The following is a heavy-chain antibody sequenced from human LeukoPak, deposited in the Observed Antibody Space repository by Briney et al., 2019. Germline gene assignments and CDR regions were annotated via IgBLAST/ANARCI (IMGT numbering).Heavy chain of an antibody. CDR2: ISWNSGSI. CDR3: AKDSYSSGWYVAFDI. D-gene: IGHD6-19*01. V-gene: IGHV3-9*01. J-gene: IGHJ3*02. CDR1: GFTFDDYA. Sequence: GRSLRLSCAASGFTFDDYAMHWVRQAPGKGLEWDSGISWNSGSIGYADSVKGRFTISRDNAKNSLYLQMNSLRAEDTALYYCAKDSYSSGWYVAFDIWGQGTMVTVSS.